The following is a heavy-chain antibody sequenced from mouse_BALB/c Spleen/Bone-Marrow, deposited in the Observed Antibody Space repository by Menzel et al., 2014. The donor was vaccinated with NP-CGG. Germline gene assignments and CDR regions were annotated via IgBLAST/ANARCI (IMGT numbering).Heavy chain of an antibody. D-gene: IGHD2-14*01. J-gene: IGHJ3*01. Sequence: EVQLQQSGPELEKPGASVKISCKASGYSFTGYNMNWVKQNNGKSLEWIGDIDPYYGGISYSQKFKGKATLTVDKSSNTAYMQLKSLTSEDSAIYYCAISIEYRPLVYWGQGTLVTVSA. V-gene: IGHV1-39*01. CDR1: GYSFTGYN. CDR2: IDPYYGGI. CDR3: AISIEYRPLVY.